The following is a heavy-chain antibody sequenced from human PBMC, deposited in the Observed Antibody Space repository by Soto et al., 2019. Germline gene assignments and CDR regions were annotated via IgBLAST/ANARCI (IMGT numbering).Heavy chain of an antibody. D-gene: IGHD3-10*01. CDR2: IFIGGTT. V-gene: IGHV3-53*01. Sequence: GQALRLSWAASGFTLSPSQMTWVRHAPGKGLEWVSVIFIGGTTQYAESVKGRFTISRDKSENTVVLQMNSVRAEDTAVYYCAXXGPYASGSYSFRHNRVVHCVHRSQVSDL. CDR1: GFTLSPSQ. J-gene: IGHJ2*01. CDR3: AXXGPYASGSYSFRHNRVVHCVHRSQVSDL.